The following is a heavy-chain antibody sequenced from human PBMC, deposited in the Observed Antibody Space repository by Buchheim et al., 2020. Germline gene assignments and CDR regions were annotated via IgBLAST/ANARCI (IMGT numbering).Heavy chain of an antibody. Sequence: EVQLVESGGGLVQPGGSLRLSCAASGFTVSSNYMSWVRQAPGKGLEWVSVIYSGGSTYYADSVKGRFTIPRDNSKNTLYLQMNSLRAEDTAVYYCARENLAPLAYCGGDCYSSYFDYWGQGTL. CDR3: ARENLAPLAYCGGDCYSSYFDY. J-gene: IGHJ4*02. CDR1: GFTVSSNY. D-gene: IGHD2-21*02. CDR2: IYSGGST. V-gene: IGHV3-66*01.